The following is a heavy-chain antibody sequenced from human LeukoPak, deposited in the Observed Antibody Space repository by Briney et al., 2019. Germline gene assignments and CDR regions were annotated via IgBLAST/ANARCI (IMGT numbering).Heavy chain of an antibody. D-gene: IGHD2-15*01. Sequence: SETLSLTGTVSGGSIISSDYHWGWVRQPPGKGLEWIGTISYSGNTDYNPTLRSRVTISVDTSNNQFSLRLGSVTAADTAVYHCARHCCSGPAKRVFDIWGQGTMVTVSS. CDR2: ISYSGNT. CDR1: GGSIISSDYH. CDR3: ARHCCSGPAKRVFDI. J-gene: IGHJ3*02. V-gene: IGHV4-39*01.